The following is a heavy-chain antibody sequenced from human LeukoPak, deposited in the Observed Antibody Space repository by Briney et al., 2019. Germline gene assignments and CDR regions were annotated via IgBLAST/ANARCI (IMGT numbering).Heavy chain of an antibody. J-gene: IGHJ4*02. V-gene: IGHV3-23*01. CDR1: GFTFNIYP. CDR2: IGTSGDT. CDR3: AKSRIIDRRGYFDY. D-gene: IGHD3-10*01. Sequence: GDSLRLSCVASGFTFNIYPMTWVRQSPGKGLEWVSTIGTSGDTYYANSVKGRFTISRDDSKNTLYLQVHSLGAEDTAVYYCAKSRIIDRRGYFDYWGQGTLVTVSS.